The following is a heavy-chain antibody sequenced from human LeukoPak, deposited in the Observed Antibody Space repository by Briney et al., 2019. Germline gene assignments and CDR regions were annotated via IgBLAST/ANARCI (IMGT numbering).Heavy chain of an antibody. CDR3: AKADTGGNYFDH. CDR2: IDVGGGNT. CDR1: GLTFSSCA. Sequence: PGGSLRLSCVASGLTFSSCAMSWVRQAPGKGLEWVSAIDVGGGNTYYADSVKGRFTFSRDNFKNTLHLQMNSLRAEDTAVYYCAKADTGGNYFDHWGQGTVVTVSS. D-gene: IGHD1-26*01. V-gene: IGHV3-23*01. J-gene: IGHJ4*02.